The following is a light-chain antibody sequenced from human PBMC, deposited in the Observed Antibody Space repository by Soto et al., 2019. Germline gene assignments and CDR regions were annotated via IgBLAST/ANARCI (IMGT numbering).Light chain of an antibody. CDR2: DAS. Sequence: DIQMTQSPFSLSASLGERVTITCQASQDIGNYLNWYQQKPGKAPKLLIYDASNLEGGVPSRFSGSGSGKDFSFTISSLRPEDIATYYCQVYDILPLTFGQGTPLEVK. J-gene: IGKJ5*01. CDR3: QVYDILPLT. CDR1: QDIGNY. V-gene: IGKV1-33*01.